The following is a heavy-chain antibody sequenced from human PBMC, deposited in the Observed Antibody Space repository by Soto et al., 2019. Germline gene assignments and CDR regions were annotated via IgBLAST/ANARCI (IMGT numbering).Heavy chain of an antibody. Sequence: PGGSLRLSCAASGFTFSIYAMTWVRQAPGKGLEWVSTISNSGGSTYYADSVKGRFTISRDTSKNTLHLQMNSLRVEDTAVYYCTRHEVDSNGWYLNWFDPWGQGTLVTVSS. D-gene: IGHD6-19*01. CDR2: ISNSGGST. J-gene: IGHJ5*02. V-gene: IGHV3-23*01. CDR3: TRHEVDSNGWYLNWFDP. CDR1: GFTFSIYA.